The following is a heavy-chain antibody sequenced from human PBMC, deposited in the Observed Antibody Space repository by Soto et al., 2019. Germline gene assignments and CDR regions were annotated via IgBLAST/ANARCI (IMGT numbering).Heavy chain of an antibody. J-gene: IGHJ6*02. D-gene: IGHD5-18*01. V-gene: IGHV3-33*01. CDR2: IWFDGSNT. CDR3: ARVEAPLIHSDHYYYGMDV. Sequence: ESVGGVVRPGMSLRLACEGSGFSFSTYGMHWVRQSPGKGLQWVAVIWFDGSNTYYADSVKGRFTISRDNSKNTLYLQMNNLRVEDTAVYHCARVEAPLIHSDHYYYGMDVWGQGTKVTVSS. CDR1: GFSFSTYG.